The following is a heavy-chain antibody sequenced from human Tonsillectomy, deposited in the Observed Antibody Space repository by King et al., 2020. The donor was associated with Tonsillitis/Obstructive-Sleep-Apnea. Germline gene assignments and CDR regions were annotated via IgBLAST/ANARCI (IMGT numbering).Heavy chain of an antibody. Sequence: HVQLVESGGGVVQPGRSLRLSCAASGFTFSSYAMHWVRQAPGKGLEWVAVISYDGSNKYYADSVKGRFTISRDNSKNTLYLQMNSLRAEDTAVYYCARDGGYQKGRFDYWGQGTLVTVSS. J-gene: IGHJ4*02. V-gene: IGHV3-30*04. D-gene: IGHD6-25*01. CDR3: ARDGGYQKGRFDY. CDR2: ISYDGSNK. CDR1: GFTFSSYA.